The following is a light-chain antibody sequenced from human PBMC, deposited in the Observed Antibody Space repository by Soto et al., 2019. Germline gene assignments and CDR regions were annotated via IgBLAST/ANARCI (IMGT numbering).Light chain of an antibody. Sequence: VMTQSPATLSVSPGERVTLSCRASESVSSNLAWYQQRPGQAPRLLIYGASTRATETPLRFRGSGSGTEFTLTISSLQSEDLAXYYXQQYNNWPPSIIFGPGTRLEIK. V-gene: IGKV3-15*01. CDR1: ESVSSN. CDR2: GAS. J-gene: IGKJ5*01. CDR3: QQYNNWPPSII.